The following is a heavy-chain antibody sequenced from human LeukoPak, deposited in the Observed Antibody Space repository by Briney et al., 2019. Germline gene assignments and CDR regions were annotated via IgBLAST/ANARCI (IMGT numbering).Heavy chain of an antibody. CDR3: ARQRIAVAGTHFDY. J-gene: IGHJ4*02. D-gene: IGHD6-19*01. Sequence: PLETLSLTCTVSGGSISSSSYYWGWIRQPPGKGLEWIGSIYYSGSTYYNPSLKSRVTISVDTSKNQFSLKLSSVTAADTAVYYCARQRIAVAGTHFDYWGQGTLVTVSS. CDR2: IYYSGST. CDR1: GGSISSSSYY. V-gene: IGHV4-39*01.